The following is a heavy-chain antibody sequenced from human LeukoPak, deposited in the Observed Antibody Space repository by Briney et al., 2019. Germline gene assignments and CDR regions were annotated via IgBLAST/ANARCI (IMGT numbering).Heavy chain of an antibody. Sequence: GGSLRLSCAASGFTVSSNYMSWVRQAPGKGLEWVAVISYDGSNKYYADSVKGRFTTSRDNSKNTLYLQMNSLRAEDTAVYYRASPLAGYSGSYNPFYWGQGTLVTVSS. CDR2: ISYDGSNK. CDR3: ASPLAGYSGSYNPFY. CDR1: GFTVSSNY. J-gene: IGHJ4*02. V-gene: IGHV3-30*03. D-gene: IGHD1-26*01.